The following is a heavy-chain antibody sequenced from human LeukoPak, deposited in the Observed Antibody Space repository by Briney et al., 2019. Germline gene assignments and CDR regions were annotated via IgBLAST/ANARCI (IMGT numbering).Heavy chain of an antibody. CDR1: GFTFSSFG. CDR2: ISDVGNNK. Sequence: PSGSLRRSCAAYGFTFSSFGRHWVRQAPGRGREWVAVISDVGNNKYCTDSVKGRFPSSRDNSQNTLYLQRKSLRAEATAVYYCAKDQYCSGGSCYSPPGYWGQGTLVTVSS. D-gene: IGHD2-15*01. J-gene: IGHJ4*02. V-gene: IGHV3-30*18. CDR3: AKDQYCSGGSCYSPPGY.